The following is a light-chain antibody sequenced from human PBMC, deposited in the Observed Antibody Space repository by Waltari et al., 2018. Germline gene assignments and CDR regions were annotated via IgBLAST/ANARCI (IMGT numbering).Light chain of an antibody. J-gene: IGKJ4*02. CDR3: QQRSNWPGLT. Sequence: EIVLTQSPATLSLSPGDRATLSCRASQSVSHYLAWYQQKPGQPPRLLIYGAYNRAAGIPDRFSGSGSGTDFTLTISSLDTEDVAVYFCQQRSNWPGLTFGGGTKVEIK. V-gene: IGKV3-11*01. CDR1: QSVSHY. CDR2: GAY.